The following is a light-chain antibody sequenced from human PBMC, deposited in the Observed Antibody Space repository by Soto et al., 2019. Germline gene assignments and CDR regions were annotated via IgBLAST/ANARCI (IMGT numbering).Light chain of an antibody. CDR2: GAC. CDR1: QSVTSSY. V-gene: IGKV3-20*01. J-gene: IGKJ2*01. CDR3: QRFGSSLYT. Sequence: EIVLTQSPGTLSLSPGERATLSCRASQSVTSSYLAWYQQKPGQAPRLLIYGACSRASGIPDRFSGSGSGTDFTVTICRLETEDFAVYYCQRFGSSLYTFGQGTKLEIK.